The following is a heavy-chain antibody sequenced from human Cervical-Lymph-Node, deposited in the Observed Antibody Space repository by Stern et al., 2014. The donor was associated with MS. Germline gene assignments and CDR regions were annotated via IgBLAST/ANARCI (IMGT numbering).Heavy chain of an antibody. D-gene: IGHD4-11*01. CDR1: GYTFTYYA. V-gene: IGHV1-18*01. CDR3: ARDDDYTRRAIDY. J-gene: IGHJ4*02. CDR2: ISPYHGNT. Sequence: QVQLVQSGAEVKKPGASVNVSCQTSGYTFTYYAISWIRQAPGQGLEWVGWISPYHGNTNFVQKLQGRVAMTTDTSTSTAYMELRSLRSDDTAVYYCARDDDYTRRAIDYWGQGTLVTVSS.